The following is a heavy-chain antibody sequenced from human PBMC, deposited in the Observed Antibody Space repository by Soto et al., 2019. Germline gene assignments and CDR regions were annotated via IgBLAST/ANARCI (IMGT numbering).Heavy chain of an antibody. D-gene: IGHD6-19*01. CDR3: ARVTSSGWYDPYYYGMDV. CDR2: ISAYNGNT. Sequence: QVQLVQSGSEVKKPGASVKVSCKASGYTFTSYGISWVRQAPGQGLEWMGWISAYNGNTNYAQKLQGRVTMTTDTSTSTAYMELRSLRSDDTAVYYCARVTSSGWYDPYYYGMDVWGQGTTVTVSS. V-gene: IGHV1-18*01. J-gene: IGHJ6*02. CDR1: GYTFTSYG.